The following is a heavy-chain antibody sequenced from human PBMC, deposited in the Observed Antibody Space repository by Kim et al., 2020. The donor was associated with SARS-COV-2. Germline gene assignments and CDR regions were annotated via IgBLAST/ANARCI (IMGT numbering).Heavy chain of an antibody. CDR3: ARIRRDSSAYRKLDY. CDR2: IDWDDDK. J-gene: IGHJ4*02. V-gene: IGHV2-70*01. Sequence: SGPTLVKPTQTLTLTCTFSGFSLSTSGMCVTWIRQPPGKALEWLAMIDWDDDKHYSTSLRSRLTISKDISKNQVVLTMTNMDPVDTATFYCARIRRDSSAYRKLDYWGRGTLVTVSS. D-gene: IGHD3-22*01. CDR1: GFSLSTSGMC.